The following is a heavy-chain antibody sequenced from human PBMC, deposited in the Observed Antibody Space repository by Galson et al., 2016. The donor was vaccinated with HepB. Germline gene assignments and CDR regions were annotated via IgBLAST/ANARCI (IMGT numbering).Heavy chain of an antibody. CDR3: AKDGRIYCSSASCHDHFHY. CDR2: ISYDGSNT. CDR1: GFTFSSYG. Sequence: SLRLSCAASGFTFSSYGMHWVRQAPGEGLEWVAFISYDGSNTKYADSVKGRFTISRDNCKKTLYLQMNSLRAEDTAVYYCAKDGRIYCSSASCHDHFHYWGQGTLVTVSS. V-gene: IGHV3-30*18. D-gene: IGHD2-2*01. J-gene: IGHJ4*02.